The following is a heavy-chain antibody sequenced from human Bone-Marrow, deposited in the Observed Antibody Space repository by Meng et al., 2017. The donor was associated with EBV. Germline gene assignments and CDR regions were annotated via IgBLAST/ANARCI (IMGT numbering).Heavy chain of an antibody. V-gene: IGHV4-61*01. D-gene: IGHD6-19*01. J-gene: IGHJ4*02. CDR1: GGSVSSGSYY. Sequence: QVRLKESGPGLAKPSEPLSLTCTVSGGSVSSGSYYWSWIRQPPGKGLEWIGYIYYSGSTNYNPSLKSRVTISVDTSKNQFSLKLSSVTAADTAVYYCARVALAVAGYFDYWGQGTLVTVSS. CDR3: ARVALAVAGYFDY. CDR2: IYYSGST.